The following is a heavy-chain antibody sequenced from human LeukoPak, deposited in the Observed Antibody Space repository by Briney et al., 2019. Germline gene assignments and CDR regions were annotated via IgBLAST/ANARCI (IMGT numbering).Heavy chain of an antibody. V-gene: IGHV3-33*06. J-gene: IGHJ4*02. CDR1: GFTFNSYT. Sequence: GGSLRLSCAASGFTFNSYTMHWVRQAPGKGLEWVALIWYDGRNKFYADSVKGRFTISRDNSKKTVYLQLNSLRAEDTAVYYCVNLDSDSSNYYYGGDHWGQGTLVTVSS. CDR3: VNLDSDSSNYYYGGDH. CDR2: IWYDGRNK. D-gene: IGHD3-22*01.